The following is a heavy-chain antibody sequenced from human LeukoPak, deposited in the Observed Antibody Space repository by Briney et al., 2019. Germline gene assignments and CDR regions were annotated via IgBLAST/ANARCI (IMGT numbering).Heavy chain of an antibody. Sequence: GRSLRLSCAASGFTFSSYGMHWVRQAPGKGLEWVAVISYDGSNKYYADSVKGRFTISRDNSKNTLYLQMNSLRAEDTAVYYCGKESYATLDYWGQGTLVTVSS. CDR1: GFTFSSYG. V-gene: IGHV3-30*18. D-gene: IGHD5-12*01. J-gene: IGHJ4*02. CDR2: ISYDGSNK. CDR3: GKESYATLDY.